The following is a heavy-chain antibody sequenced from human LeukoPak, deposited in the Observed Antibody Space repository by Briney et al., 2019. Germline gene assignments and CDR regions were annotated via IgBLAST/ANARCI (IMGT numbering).Heavy chain of an antibody. CDR2: ISNNGGST. Sequence: GGSLRLSCAASGFTFSRYSMHWVRQAPGKGLEYVSAISNNGGSTYYAKSVKGRFTISRDNSKNTLYLQMGSLRAEGMAVYYCARTSIAAREADYWGQGTLVTVSS. J-gene: IGHJ4*02. CDR3: ARTSIAAREADY. V-gene: IGHV3-64*01. D-gene: IGHD6-6*01. CDR1: GFTFSRYS.